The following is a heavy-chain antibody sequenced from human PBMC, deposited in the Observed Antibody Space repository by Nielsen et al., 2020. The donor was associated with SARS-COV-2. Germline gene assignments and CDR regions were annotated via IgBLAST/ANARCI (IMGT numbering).Heavy chain of an antibody. CDR3: ARGGTIFGVVNSGMDV. V-gene: IGHV4-59*01. D-gene: IGHD3-3*01. CDR1: GGSISTYY. CDR2: IYYSGST. J-gene: IGHJ6*02. Sequence: GSLRLSCTVSGGSISTYYWSWIRQPPGKGLEWIGFIYYSGSTNYNPSLRSRVTISVDTSKNQFSLKLSSVTAADTAVYYCARGGTIFGVVNSGMDVWGQGTTVTVSS.